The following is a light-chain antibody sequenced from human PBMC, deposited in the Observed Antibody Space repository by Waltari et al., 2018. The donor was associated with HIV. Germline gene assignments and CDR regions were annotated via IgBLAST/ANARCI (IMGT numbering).Light chain of an antibody. CDR3: VGWDSSLSAYV. Sequence: QSFLTQPPPASGTPGQKVTITCSGSSSKIENDNVYWYQQLPGMTPKLLIYKNFLRPSGVPDRFAASKSGTSASLTISGLRSADEADYYCVGWDSSLSAYVFGAGTKVAVL. J-gene: IGLJ1*01. V-gene: IGLV1-47*01. CDR2: KNF. CDR1: SSKIENDN.